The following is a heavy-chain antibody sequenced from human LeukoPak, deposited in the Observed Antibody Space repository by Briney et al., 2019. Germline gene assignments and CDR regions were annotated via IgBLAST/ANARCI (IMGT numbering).Heavy chain of an antibody. Sequence: SETLSLTCAVSGYSISSGYYWGWIRQPPGKGLEWIGSIYHSGSTYYNPSLKSRVTISVDMSKNQFSLKLSSGTAADTAVYYCARRYSGYDSKRYFDYWGQGTLVTVSS. J-gene: IGHJ4*02. CDR2: IYHSGST. V-gene: IGHV4-38-2*01. D-gene: IGHD5-12*01. CDR3: ARRYSGYDSKRYFDY. CDR1: GYSISSGYY.